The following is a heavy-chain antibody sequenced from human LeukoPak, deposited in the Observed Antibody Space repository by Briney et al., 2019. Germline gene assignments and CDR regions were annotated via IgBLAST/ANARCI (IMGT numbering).Heavy chain of an antibody. D-gene: IGHD4-17*01. J-gene: IGHJ6*03. CDR1: GFTFSRYS. Sequence: GGPLRLSCAASGFTFSRYSMNWVRQAPGKGLEWVSSISGSSSYIYYADSVKGRFTISRHNAKNPLYLQMNSLRAEDTAVYYCAKVGVTVTGYYYYYMDVWGKGTTVTVSS. CDR2: ISGSSSYI. CDR3: AKVGVTVTGYYYYYMDV. V-gene: IGHV3-21*04.